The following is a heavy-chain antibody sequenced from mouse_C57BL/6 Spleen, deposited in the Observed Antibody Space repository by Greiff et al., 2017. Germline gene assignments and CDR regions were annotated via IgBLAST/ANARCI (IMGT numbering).Heavy chain of an antibody. V-gene: IGHV1-15*01. CDR3: TRSSYYYGSTWYFDV. Sequence: VKLVESGAELVRPGASVTLSCKASGYTFTDYEMHWVKQTPVHGLEWIGAIDPETGGTAYNQTFKGKAILTADKSSSTAYMALRSLTSEDSAVYYGTRSSYYYGSTWYFDVWGTGTTVTVSS. CDR2: IDPETGGT. J-gene: IGHJ1*03. CDR1: GYTFTDYE. D-gene: IGHD1-1*01.